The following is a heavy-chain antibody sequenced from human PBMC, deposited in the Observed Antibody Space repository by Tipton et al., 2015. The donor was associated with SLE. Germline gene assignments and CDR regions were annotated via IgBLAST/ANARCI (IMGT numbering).Heavy chain of an antibody. CDR1: GGSPSGYY. CDR3: AREWRITSPRFDP. J-gene: IGHJ5*02. V-gene: IGHV4-34*01. Sequence: TLSLTCAVYGGSPSGYYWSWIRQPPGKGLEWIGEINHSGSTNYNPSLKSRVTISVDTSKNQFSLKLSSVTAADTAVYYCAREWRITSPRFDPWGQGTLVTVSS. CDR2: INHSGST. D-gene: IGHD3-10*01.